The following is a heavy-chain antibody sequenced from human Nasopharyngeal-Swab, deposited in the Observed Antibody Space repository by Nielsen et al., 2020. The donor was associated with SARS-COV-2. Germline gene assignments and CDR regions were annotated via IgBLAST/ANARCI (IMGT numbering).Heavy chain of an antibody. V-gene: IGHV3-64D*06. D-gene: IGHD3-10*01. Sequence: GGSLRLSCSASGFTFSRYAMHWVRQAPGKGLEYVSAISSNGGSTYYADSVKGRFTISRDNSKNTLYLQMSSLRAEDTAVYYCGRGPLGSGSYTVYWGQGTLVTVSS. CDR3: GRGPLGSGSYTVY. CDR2: ISSNGGST. CDR1: GFTFSRYA. J-gene: IGHJ4*02.